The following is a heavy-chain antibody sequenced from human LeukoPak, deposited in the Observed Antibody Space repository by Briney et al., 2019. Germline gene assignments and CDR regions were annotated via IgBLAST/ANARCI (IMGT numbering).Heavy chain of an antibody. Sequence: SETLSLTCAVYGGSFSGYYWSWIRQPPGKGLEWIGEINHSGSTNYNPSLRSRVTISVDTSKNQFSLKLNSVTAADTAVYYCVRDRELTYWSQGTLVTVSS. CDR1: GGSFSGYY. J-gene: IGHJ4*02. CDR3: VRDRELTY. D-gene: IGHD1-26*01. CDR2: INHSGST. V-gene: IGHV4-34*01.